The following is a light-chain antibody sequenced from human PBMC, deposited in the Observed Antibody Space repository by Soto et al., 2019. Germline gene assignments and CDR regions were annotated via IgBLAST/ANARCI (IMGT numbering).Light chain of an antibody. CDR3: SSYRSGNTYV. CDR2: EVF. V-gene: IGLV2-14*01. Sequence: QSALTQPVSVSGSPGQSITIYCTGTSSDVGGYEYVSWYQQHPGKAPKLLIYEVFDRPAAVSRRFSGSKSGNTASLTISGLQAEDDADYYCSSYRSGNTYVFGTGTKVTV. CDR1: SSDVGGYEY. J-gene: IGLJ1*01.